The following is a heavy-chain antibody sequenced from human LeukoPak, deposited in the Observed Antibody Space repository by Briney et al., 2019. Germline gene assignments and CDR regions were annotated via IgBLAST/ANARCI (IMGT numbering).Heavy chain of an antibody. J-gene: IGHJ4*02. D-gene: IGHD4-23*01. CDR1: GDSISGSNW. V-gene: IGHV4-4*02. CDR3: LYGGNSGDWVY. CDR2: IYHSGNT. Sequence: PSETLSLTCAVSGDSISGSNWWSWVRQPPGKGLEWIGEIYHSGNTNYNPSLKSRVTMSVDKSKNQFSLNLNSVTAADTAVYYCLYGGNSGDWVYWGQGTLVTVSS.